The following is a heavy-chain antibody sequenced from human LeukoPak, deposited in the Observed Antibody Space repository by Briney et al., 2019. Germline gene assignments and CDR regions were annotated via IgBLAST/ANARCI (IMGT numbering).Heavy chain of an antibody. V-gene: IGHV3-48*04. D-gene: IGHD2-21*02. J-gene: IGHJ6*03. CDR2: ISSSGSTI. CDR3: ARGEVVTASLPDYFYYYMDV. Sequence: GGSLRLSCVASGFTFSDFSLNWVRQAPGKGLEWVSYISSSGSTIYYADSVKGRFTISRDNAKNSLYLQMNSLRAEDTAVYYCARGEVVTASLPDYFYYYMDVWGKGTTVTISS. CDR1: GFTFSDFS.